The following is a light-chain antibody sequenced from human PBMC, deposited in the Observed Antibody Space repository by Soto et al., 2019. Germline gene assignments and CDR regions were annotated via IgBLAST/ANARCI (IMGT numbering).Light chain of an antibody. J-gene: IGLJ3*02. CDR2: EVT. CDR3: SSYGGSDNLGV. CDR1: SSDVGAFNY. Sequence: QSALTQPASVSGSPGQSITISCTGTSSDVGAFNYVSWYQQHPGNAPKFLIYEVTNRPSGVSNRFSGSKSGNTASLTISGLQAEDEADYYCSSYGGSDNLGVFGGGTKLTVL. V-gene: IGLV2-14*01.